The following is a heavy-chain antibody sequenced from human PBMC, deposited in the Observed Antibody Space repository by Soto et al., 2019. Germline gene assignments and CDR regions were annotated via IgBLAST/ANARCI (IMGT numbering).Heavy chain of an antibody. V-gene: IGHV1-69*01. D-gene: IGHD2-2*01. CDR3: ARSQGSSTRLELYYYYYYGMDV. CDR2: IIPISDTT. J-gene: IGHJ6*02. Sequence: QVQLVQSGAEVKKPGSSVKVSCKASGGTFSSYAISWVLQAPGQGLEWMGGIIPISDTTNYAQKFQGRVTLTADESTSTAYVELSSLRSEDTAVYYCARSQGSSTRLELYYYYYYGMDVWGQGTTVTVSS. CDR1: GGTFSSYA.